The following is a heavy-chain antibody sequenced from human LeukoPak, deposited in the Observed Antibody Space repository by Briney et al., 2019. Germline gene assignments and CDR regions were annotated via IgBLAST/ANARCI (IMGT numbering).Heavy chain of an antibody. CDR2: ISSSSSYI. Sequence: GGSLRLSCAASGFTFSSYSMNWVRQAPGKGLEWVSSISSSSSYIHYADSVKGRFTISRDNSKKTLYLQMNSLRGEDTAVYYCAKDSRITTFQLGYFDYWGQGTLVTVSS. V-gene: IGHV3-21*01. J-gene: IGHJ4*02. CDR1: GFTFSSYS. CDR3: AKDSRITTFQLGYFDY. D-gene: IGHD2/OR15-2a*01.